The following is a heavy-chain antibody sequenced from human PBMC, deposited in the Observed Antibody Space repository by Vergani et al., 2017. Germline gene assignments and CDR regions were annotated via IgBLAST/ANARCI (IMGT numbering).Heavy chain of an antibody. CDR2: IDPSDSYT. D-gene: IGHD1-1*01. J-gene: IGHJ5*02. CDR3: AGQGFPLERLGGGFDP. V-gene: IGHV5-10-1*03. Sequence: EVQLVQSGAEVKKPGESLRISCKGSGYSFTSYWISWVRQMPGKGLEWMGRIDPSDSYTNYSPSFQGHVTISADKSISTAYLQWSSLKASDTAMYYCAGQGFPLERLGGGFDPWGQGTLVTVSS. CDR1: GYSFTSYW.